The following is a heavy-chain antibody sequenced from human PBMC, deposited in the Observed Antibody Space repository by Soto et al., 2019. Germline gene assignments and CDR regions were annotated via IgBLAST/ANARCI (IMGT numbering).Heavy chain of an antibody. V-gene: IGHV1-46*01. CDR1: GYKFTTYF. CDR2: IHPSGDT. CDR3: VRGYCTTAPCSGDFQF. J-gene: IGHJ1*01. D-gene: IGHD2-15*01. Sequence: QVQLVQSGAELKKPGASVKVACKASGYKFTTYFIHWVRQAPGQGLEWMGMIHPSGDTGYAQKFRGRVTMTIDTSTTTAYMELRNLTSEDTGVYFSVRGYCTTAPCSGDFQFWGQGTLVTVSS.